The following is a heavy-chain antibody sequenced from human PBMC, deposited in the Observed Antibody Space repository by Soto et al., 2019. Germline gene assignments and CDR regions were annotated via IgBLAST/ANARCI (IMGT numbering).Heavy chain of an antibody. CDR2: FYPGDSTS. D-gene: IGHD2-15*01. V-gene: IGHV5-51*01. J-gene: IGHJ3*02. CDR1: GYSFISYW. CDR3: ARIIGYCRNNDCSWTFDI. Sequence: GESLKISCKPSGYSFISYWVAWVRQLPGKGLEWMGTFYPGDSTSTYIPSFQGQVTISVDKSISTAYLQLSSLKASDTAMYYCARIIGYCRNNDCSWTFDIWGQGTMVTV.